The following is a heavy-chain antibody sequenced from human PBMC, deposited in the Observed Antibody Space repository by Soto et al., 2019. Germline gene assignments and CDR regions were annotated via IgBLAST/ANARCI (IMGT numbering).Heavy chain of an antibody. CDR1: GFTFSSYA. V-gene: IGHV3-30-3*01. Sequence: QVQLVESGGGVVQPGRSLRLSCAASGFTFSSYAMHWVRQAPGKGLEWVAVISYDGSNKYYADSVKGRFTISRDNSKNTLYLQRNSLRAEDTAVYYCAESSFDYWGQGTLVTVSS. CDR2: ISYDGSNK. CDR3: AESSFDY. J-gene: IGHJ4*02. D-gene: IGHD3-16*02.